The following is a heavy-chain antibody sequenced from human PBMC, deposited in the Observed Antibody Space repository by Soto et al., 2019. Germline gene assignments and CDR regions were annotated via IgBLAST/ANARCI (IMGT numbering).Heavy chain of an antibody. CDR3: ASGREALLAPFDL. J-gene: IGHJ2*01. Sequence: SETLSLTCTVSGGSVSSGSYYWSWIRQPPGKGLEWIGYIYYSGSTNYNPSLKSRVTISVDTSKNQFSLKLSSVTAADTAVYYCASGREALLAPFDLWGRGTLVTVSS. CDR2: IYYSGST. CDR1: GGSVSSGSYY. V-gene: IGHV4-61*01.